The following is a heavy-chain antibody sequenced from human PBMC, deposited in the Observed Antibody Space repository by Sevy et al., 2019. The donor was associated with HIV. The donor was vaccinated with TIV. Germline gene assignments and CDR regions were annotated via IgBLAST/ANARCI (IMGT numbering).Heavy chain of an antibody. CDR2: ISYDGINK. Sequence: GGSLRLSCEVSGLSVTNNGMHWVRRAPGKGLEWVAVISYDGINKYYGDSVKGRFIISRDRSKNTLYLQMNILRIEDTAVYCCAKDFTGFYGMDVWGQGTTVTVSS. V-gene: IGHV3-30*18. D-gene: IGHD3-9*01. CDR1: GLSVTNNG. J-gene: IGHJ6*02. CDR3: AKDFTGFYGMDV.